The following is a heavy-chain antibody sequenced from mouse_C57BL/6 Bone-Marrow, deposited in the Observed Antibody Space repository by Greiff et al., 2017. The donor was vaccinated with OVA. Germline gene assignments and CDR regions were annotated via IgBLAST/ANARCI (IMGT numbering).Heavy chain of an antibody. CDR2: INPSSGYT. CDR1: GYTFTSYT. V-gene: IGHV1-4*01. Sequence: VQLVESGAELARPGASVKMSCKASGYTFTSYTMHWVNQRPGQGLEWIGYINPSSGYTTYNQKFKDKATLTADKSSSTAYMQLSSLTSEDSAVYYCAEGPWFAYWGQGTLVTVSA. J-gene: IGHJ3*01. CDR3: AEGPWFAY.